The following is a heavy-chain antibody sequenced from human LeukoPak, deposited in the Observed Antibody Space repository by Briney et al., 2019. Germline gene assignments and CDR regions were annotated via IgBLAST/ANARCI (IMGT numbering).Heavy chain of an antibody. CDR2: ISWNSGTL. J-gene: IGHJ4*02. D-gene: IGHD6-13*01. V-gene: IGHV3-9*01. CDR1: GFTFDDYA. CDR3: AKDSSPITAALFDS. Sequence: PGGSLRLSCVASGFTFDDYAMHWVRQAPGKGLEWVSRISWNSGTLGYADSVKGRFTISRDNAKNSLYLQMNSLRAEDTALYYCAKDSSPITAALFDSWGQGTLVTVSS.